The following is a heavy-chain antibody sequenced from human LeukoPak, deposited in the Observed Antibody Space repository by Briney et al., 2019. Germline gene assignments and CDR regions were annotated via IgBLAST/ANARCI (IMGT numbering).Heavy chain of an antibody. CDR3: ASLGLAATPEGLNDY. Sequence: SETLSLTCTVSGGSISSYYWSWIRQPPGKGLEWIGYIYYSGSTNYNPSLKSRVTISVDTSKNQFSLKLSSVTAADTAVYYCASLGLAATPEGLNDYWGQGTLVTVSS. V-gene: IGHV4-59*08. CDR2: IYYSGST. D-gene: IGHD2-15*01. J-gene: IGHJ4*02. CDR1: GGSISSYY.